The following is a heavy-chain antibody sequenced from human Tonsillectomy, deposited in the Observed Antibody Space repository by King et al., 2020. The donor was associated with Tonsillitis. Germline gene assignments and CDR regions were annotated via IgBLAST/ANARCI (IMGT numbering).Heavy chain of an antibody. J-gene: IGHJ3*02. D-gene: IGHD3-22*01. CDR2: ISGSGGST. CDR3: AKACGSRGVVITHDAFDI. CDR1: GFTFSSYA. Sequence: QLVQSGGGLVQPGGSLRLSCAASGFTFSSYAMSWVRQAPGKGLEWVSAISGSGGSTYYADSVKGRFTISRDNSKNTLYLQMNSLRAEDTAVYYCAKACGSRGVVITHDAFDIWGQGTMVTVSS. V-gene: IGHV3-23*04.